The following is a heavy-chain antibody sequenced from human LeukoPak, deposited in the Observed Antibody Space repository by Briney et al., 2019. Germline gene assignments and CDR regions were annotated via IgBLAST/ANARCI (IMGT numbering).Heavy chain of an antibody. D-gene: IGHD6-19*01. Sequence: PGGSLRLSCAASGFTFSSYSMNWVRQAPGKGLEWVSSISSSSTYIYYADSVKGRFTISRDNAKNSLYLQMNSLRAEDTAVYYCARIDSSGWYYLDYWGQGTLVTVSS. CDR2: ISSSSTYI. CDR1: GFTFSSYS. V-gene: IGHV3-21*01. CDR3: ARIDSSGWYYLDY. J-gene: IGHJ4*02.